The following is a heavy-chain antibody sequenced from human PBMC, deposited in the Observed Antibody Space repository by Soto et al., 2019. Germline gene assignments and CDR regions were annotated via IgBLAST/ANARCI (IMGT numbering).Heavy chain of an antibody. J-gene: IGHJ4*02. V-gene: IGHV3-23*01. CDR3: FFSGPYYWGY. CDR2: ITNTGRTT. D-gene: IGHD1-26*01. CDR1: WFTFSNFA. Sequence: EVQLLESGGGLVQPGVSLRLSCAASWFTFSNFAMTWVRQAPGKGLECVSTITNTGRTTFYADSVKGRFTISRDNSKNTLFLQMNSLSAKDTAIYYCFFSGPYYWGYWGQGTLVTVSS.